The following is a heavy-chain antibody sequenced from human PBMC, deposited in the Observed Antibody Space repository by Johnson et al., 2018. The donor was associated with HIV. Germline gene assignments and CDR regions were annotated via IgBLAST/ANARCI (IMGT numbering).Heavy chain of an antibody. CDR2: ISYDGSNK. D-gene: IGHD5-18*01. CDR3: AKGLDTAMVRDAFDI. Sequence: VQLVESGGGVVQPGGSLRLSCAASGFTFSSYAMHWVRQAPGKGLEWVAVISYDGSNKYYADSVKGRFTISRDNSKNTLYLQMNSLRAEDTAVYYCAKGLDTAMVRDAFDIRGQGTMVTVSS. V-gene: IGHV3-30-3*02. J-gene: IGHJ3*02. CDR1: GFTFSSYA.